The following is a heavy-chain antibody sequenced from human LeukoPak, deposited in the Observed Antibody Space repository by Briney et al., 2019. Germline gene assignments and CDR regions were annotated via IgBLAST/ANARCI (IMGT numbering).Heavy chain of an antibody. D-gene: IGHD3-10*01. CDR1: GYTFTGYY. CDR2: INPNSGGT. Sequence: ASVKVSCKASGYTFTGYYMYWVRQAPGQGLEWMGWINPNSGGTKYAQKFQGRVTMTRDTSISTAYMELSRLRSDDTAVYYCAKGREYVDFFDYWGQGTLVTVSS. J-gene: IGHJ4*02. CDR3: AKGREYVDFFDY. V-gene: IGHV1-2*02.